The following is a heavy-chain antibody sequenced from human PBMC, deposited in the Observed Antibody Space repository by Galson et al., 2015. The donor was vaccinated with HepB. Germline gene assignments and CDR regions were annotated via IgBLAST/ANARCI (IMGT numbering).Heavy chain of an antibody. V-gene: IGHV1-69*04. CDR2: IIPILGIA. Sequence: SVKVSCKASGGTFSSYAISWVRQAPGQGLEWMGRIIPILGIANYAQKFQGRVTITADKSTSTAYMELSSLRSEDTAVYYCARGPRRLLLGGGLDYWGQGTLVTVSS. CDR3: ARGPRRLLLGGGLDY. J-gene: IGHJ4*02. D-gene: IGHD3-22*01. CDR1: GGTFSSYA.